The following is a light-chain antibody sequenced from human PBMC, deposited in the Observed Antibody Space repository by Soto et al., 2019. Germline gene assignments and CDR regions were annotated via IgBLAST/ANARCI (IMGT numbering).Light chain of an antibody. CDR3: CSFASSSTYV. CDR2: EVV. V-gene: IGLV2-14*01. J-gene: IGLJ1*01. Sequence: QSALTQPASVSGSHGQSITISCTGTSSDVGGYDYVSWYQRHPVKAPELMIYEVVNRPSLVSNRFSFSKSGNTASLNISWLQAEDEADYYCCSFASSSTYVFGTGPQLTVL. CDR1: SSDVGGYDY.